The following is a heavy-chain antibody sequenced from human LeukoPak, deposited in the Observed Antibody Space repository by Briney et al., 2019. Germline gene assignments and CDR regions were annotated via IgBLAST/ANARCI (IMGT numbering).Heavy chain of an antibody. CDR2: ISTYSGNT. CDR3: DRDAGYAPCSY. Sequence: ASVKVSFQDSVYTFTSYVINWVRQAPGQGLEWMGWISTYSGNTNYAQKLQGRVTMTTDTSTSTAYMGLRSLRSDDTSVYYCDRDAGYAPCSYWGQGTLVTVSS. CDR1: VYTFTSYV. V-gene: IGHV1-18*01. D-gene: IGHD2-8*01. J-gene: IGHJ4*02.